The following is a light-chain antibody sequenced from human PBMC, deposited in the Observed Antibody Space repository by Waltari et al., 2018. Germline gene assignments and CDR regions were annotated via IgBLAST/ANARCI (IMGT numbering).Light chain of an antibody. J-gene: IGLJ2*01. V-gene: IGLV2-14*01. Sequence: QSALTQPASVSGSPGQSITISCTGTSSDVGGSNYVPCYQQHPGKAPKLIIYDVSKRPSGVSNRFSGSKSGNTASLTISGLQAEDEADYYCSSYTSSSVVFGGGTKLTVL. CDR3: SSYTSSSVV. CDR1: SSDVGGSNY. CDR2: DVS.